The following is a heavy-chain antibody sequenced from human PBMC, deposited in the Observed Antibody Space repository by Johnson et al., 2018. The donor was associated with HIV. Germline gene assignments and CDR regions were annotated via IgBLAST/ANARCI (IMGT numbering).Heavy chain of an antibody. CDR2: INWNGGST. CDR3: AKNGARGDAFDI. Sequence: VQLVESGGGVVRPGGSLRLSCAASRFTFDDYVMSWVRQAPGKGLEWVSGINWNGGSTGYADSVKGRFTISRDNAKNSLYLQMNSLRAEDTALYYCAKNGARGDAFDIWGQGTMVTVSS. D-gene: IGHD2-8*01. V-gene: IGHV3-20*04. CDR1: RFTFDDYV. J-gene: IGHJ3*02.